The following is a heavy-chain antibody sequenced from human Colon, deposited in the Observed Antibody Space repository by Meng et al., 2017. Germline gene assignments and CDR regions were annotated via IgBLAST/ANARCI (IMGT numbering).Heavy chain of an antibody. D-gene: IGHD2-15*01. CDR3: AKYDRPPYCFEY. CDR2: IYYTGST. V-gene: IGHV4-59*01. CDR1: GGSISGNY. J-gene: IGHJ4*02. Sequence: QVQRQGSGQGRVKPSETLSLTCTVSGGSISGNYWSWIRQSPGRGLEWIAYIYYTGSTNYNPSFKSRATISVDTSKNQFSLNLASVTAADTAVYYCAKYDRPPYCFEYWGQGTLVTVSS.